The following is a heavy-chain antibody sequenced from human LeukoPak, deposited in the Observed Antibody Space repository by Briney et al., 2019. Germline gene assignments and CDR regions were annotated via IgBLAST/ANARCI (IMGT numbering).Heavy chain of an antibody. CDR2: IYYSGRT. CDR1: GGSISSDY. V-gene: IGHV4-59*01. D-gene: IGHD4-11*01. J-gene: IGHJ4*02. CDR3: ARGFYSPHY. Sequence: PSETLSLTCTVSGGSISSDYWSCIRQPPGKGLEWIGYIYYSGRTYYNPSLNSQITISVDTSKNQFSLKLSSVTAADTAVYYCARGFYSPHYWGQGTLVSFSS.